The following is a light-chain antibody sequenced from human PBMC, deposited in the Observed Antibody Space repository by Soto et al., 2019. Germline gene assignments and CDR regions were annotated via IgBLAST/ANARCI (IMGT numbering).Light chain of an antibody. CDR2: DAS. CDR1: QSISSW. J-gene: IGKJ1*01. Sequence: DIPMTQSPSTLSASIGDRISITCRASQSISSWLAWYQQTPGKAPKLLIYDASTLESGVPSRFSGSGSGTEFTLTISSLQPDDFATYYCQQYNNYPWTFGQGTKVEIK. V-gene: IGKV1-5*01. CDR3: QQYNNYPWT.